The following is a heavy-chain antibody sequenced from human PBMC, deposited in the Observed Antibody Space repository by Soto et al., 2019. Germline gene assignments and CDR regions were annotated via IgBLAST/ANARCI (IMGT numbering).Heavy chain of an antibody. V-gene: IGHV3-9*01. CDR1: GCTFDDYA. J-gene: IGHJ4*02. Sequence: GGSLRLSCAASGCTFDDYAMHWVRQAPGKGLEWVSGISWNSGSIGYADSVKGRFTISRDNAKNSLYLQMNSLRAEDTALYYCAKDIQAAAGFDYWGQGTLVTVSS. CDR3: AKDIQAAAGFDY. CDR2: ISWNSGSI. D-gene: IGHD6-13*01.